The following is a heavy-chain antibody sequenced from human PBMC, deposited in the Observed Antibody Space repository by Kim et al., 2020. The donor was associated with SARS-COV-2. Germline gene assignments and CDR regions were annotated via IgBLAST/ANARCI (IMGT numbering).Heavy chain of an antibody. J-gene: IGHJ4*02. D-gene: IGHD6-13*01. Sequence: ADSVKGRFTISIDNSKNTLYLQMNSLRAEDTAVYYCARDQSAGYSSSWNDYWGQGTLVTVSS. V-gene: IGHV3-30*07. CDR3: ARDQSAGYSSSWNDY.